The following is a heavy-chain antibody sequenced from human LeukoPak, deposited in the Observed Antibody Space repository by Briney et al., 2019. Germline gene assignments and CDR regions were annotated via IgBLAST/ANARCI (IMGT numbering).Heavy chain of an antibody. CDR2: ISGSGSST. V-gene: IGHV3-23*01. D-gene: IGHD1-26*01. CDR3: AKAIVGVSGLGY. CDR1: GFTFSSSA. J-gene: IGHJ4*02. Sequence: PGGSLRLSCSASGFTFSSSAMSWVRQAPGKGLEWVSAISGSGSSTYYADSVEGRFTISRDTSKNTLYLQVNSLRAEDTALYYCAKAIVGVSGLGYWGQGTLVTVSS.